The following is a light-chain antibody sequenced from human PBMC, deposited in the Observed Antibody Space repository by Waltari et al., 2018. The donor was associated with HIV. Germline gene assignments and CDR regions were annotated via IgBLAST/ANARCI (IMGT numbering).Light chain of an antibody. CDR3: SSYTSSRTVV. J-gene: IGLJ2*01. CDR2: DVS. V-gene: IGLV2-14*01. Sequence: QSALTQPASVSGSPGQSITISCTGTSSAVGDYNYVSWYQQHPGKAPKLMIYDVSKRPSGVSNRFSGSKSGNMASLTISGLQAEDEADYYCSSYTSSRTVVFGGGTKLTVL. CDR1: SSAVGDYNY.